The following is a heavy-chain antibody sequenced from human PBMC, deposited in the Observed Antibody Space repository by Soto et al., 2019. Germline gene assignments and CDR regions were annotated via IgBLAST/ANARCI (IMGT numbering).Heavy chain of an antibody. CDR2: TYYRSKWYN. Sequence: PXQTVSLTWAISGDSVSSNSAAWNWIRQSPSRGLEWLGRTYYRSKWYNDYAVSVKSRITINPDTSKNQFSLQLNSVTPEDTAVYYCAREGYYYDSSGYYSHVGFDYWGQGTLVTVSS. J-gene: IGHJ4*02. CDR3: AREGYYYDSSGYYSHVGFDY. CDR1: GDSVSSNSAA. D-gene: IGHD3-22*01. V-gene: IGHV6-1*01.